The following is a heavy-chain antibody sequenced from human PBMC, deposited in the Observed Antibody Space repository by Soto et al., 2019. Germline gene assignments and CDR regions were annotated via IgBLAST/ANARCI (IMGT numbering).Heavy chain of an antibody. CDR1: SGSISSSNW. J-gene: IGHJ6*03. CDR3: ARMVRGVTPYYYYYYMDV. D-gene: IGHD3-10*01. CDR2: IYHSGST. V-gene: IGHV4-4*02. Sequence: SETLSLTCAVSSGSISSSNWWSWVRQPPGKGLEWIGEIYHSGSTNYNPSLKSRVTISVDKSKNQFSLKLSSVTAADTAVYYCARMVRGVTPYYYYYYMDVWGKGTTVTVSS.